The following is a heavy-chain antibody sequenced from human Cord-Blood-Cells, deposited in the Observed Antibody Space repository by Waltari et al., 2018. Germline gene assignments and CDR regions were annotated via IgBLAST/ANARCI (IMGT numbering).Heavy chain of an antibody. D-gene: IGHD2-21*01. CDR3: ARGEGVVVIAIDY. V-gene: IGHV1-2*02. CDR2: INPNSGGT. Sequence: QVQLVQSGAEVKKPGASVKVSCKASGYTFTGSYLTWVRQAPGQGLEWMGWINPNSGGTNYAQKFQGRVTMTRDTSISTAYMELSRLRSDDTAVYYCARGEGVVVIAIDYWGQGTLVTVSS. CDR1: GYTFTGSY. J-gene: IGHJ4*02.